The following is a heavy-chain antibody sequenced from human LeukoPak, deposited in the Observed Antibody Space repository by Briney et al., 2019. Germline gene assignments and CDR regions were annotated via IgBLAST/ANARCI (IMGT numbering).Heavy chain of an antibody. V-gene: IGHV3-21*04. Sequence: GGSLRLSCAASGFTFSSYSMNWVRQAPGKGLEWVSSISSSSSYIYYADSVKGRFTISRDNAKNSLYLQMNSLRAEDTAVYYCARDPSTQDAFDIWGQGTTVTVPS. CDR2: ISSSSSYI. J-gene: IGHJ3*02. CDR3: ARDPSTQDAFDI. CDR1: GFTFSSYS.